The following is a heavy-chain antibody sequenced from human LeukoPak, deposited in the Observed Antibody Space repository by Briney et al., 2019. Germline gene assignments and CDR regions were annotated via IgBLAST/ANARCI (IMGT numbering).Heavy chain of an antibody. D-gene: IGHD2-2*01. V-gene: IGHV4-39*01. CDR2: IYYSGST. CDR3: ARRPYCSSTSCSPFDY. Sequence: SETLSLTCTVSGGSISSSRYYWGWIRQPPGKGLEWIGSIYYSGSTYYNPSLKSRVTISVDTSKNQFSLKLSSVTAADTAVYYCARRPYCSSTSCSPFDYWGQGTLVTVSS. CDR1: GGSISSSRYY. J-gene: IGHJ4*02.